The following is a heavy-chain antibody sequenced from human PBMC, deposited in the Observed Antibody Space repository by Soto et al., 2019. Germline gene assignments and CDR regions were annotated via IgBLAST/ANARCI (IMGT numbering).Heavy chain of an antibody. J-gene: IGHJ4*02. Sequence: ASVKVSCKAIGYTSSSYVINWVLQAPGQGLEWMGWISVFNGDTKYAQKFQGRVTMTRDTSTSTVYMELSSLRSEDTAVYYCARYSGYDPQYYFDYWGQGTLVTVSS. CDR3: ARYSGYDPQYYFDY. V-gene: IGHV1-18*01. CDR1: GYTSSSYV. D-gene: IGHD5-12*01. CDR2: ISVFNGDT.